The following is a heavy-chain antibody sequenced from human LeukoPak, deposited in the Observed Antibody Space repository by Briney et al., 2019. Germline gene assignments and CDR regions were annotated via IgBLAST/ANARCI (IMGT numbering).Heavy chain of an antibody. CDR3: ARHADIGAYREGMDV. J-gene: IGHJ6*04. CDR1: GASITSYY. D-gene: IGHD2-15*01. CDR2: IYYGRST. V-gene: IGHV4-59*13. Sequence: PSETLSLTCIVSGASITSYYWSWIRQPPEKGLEWIGYIYYGRSTTYNPPFNSRVTISVDTSKNQLSLRLSSVTAADTAVYYCARHADIGAYREGMDVWGKGTTVTVSS.